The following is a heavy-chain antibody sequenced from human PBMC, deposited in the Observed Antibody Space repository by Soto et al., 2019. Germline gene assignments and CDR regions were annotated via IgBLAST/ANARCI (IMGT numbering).Heavy chain of an antibody. D-gene: IGHD3-3*01. CDR1: GGTFSGYY. CDR2: INHSGST. V-gene: IGHV4-34*01. CDR3: ARGHNYDFWSGYNWFDP. Sequence: SETLSLTCAVYGGTFSGYYWSWIRQPPGKGLEWIGEINHSGSTNYNPSLKSRVTISVDTSKNQFSLKLSSVTAADTAVYYCARGHNYDFWSGYNWFDPWGQGTLVPVSS. J-gene: IGHJ5*02.